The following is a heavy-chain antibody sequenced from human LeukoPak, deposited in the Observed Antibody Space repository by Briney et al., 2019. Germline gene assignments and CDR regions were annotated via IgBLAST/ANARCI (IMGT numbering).Heavy chain of an antibody. CDR1: GGSISSYY. J-gene: IGHJ4*02. V-gene: IGHV4-59*08. CDR3: ARRSSGWYYFDY. Sequence: SETLSLTCTVSGGSISSYYWSWIRQPPGKGLEWIGYIYYSGSTNHNPSLKSRVTISVDTSKNQFSLKLSSVTAADTAVYYCARRSSGWYYFDYWGQGTLVTVSS. D-gene: IGHD6-19*01. CDR2: IYYSGST.